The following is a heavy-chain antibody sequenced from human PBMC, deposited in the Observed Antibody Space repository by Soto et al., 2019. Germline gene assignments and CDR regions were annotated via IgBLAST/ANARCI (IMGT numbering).Heavy chain of an antibody. CDR3: GTSGSYAYDAFDI. V-gene: IGHV1-24*01. J-gene: IGHJ3*02. CDR2: FDPEDGET. CDR1: GYTLTELS. D-gene: IGHD1-26*01. Sequence: GASVKVSCKVSGYTLTELSMHWVRQAPGKGLEWMGGFDPEDGETIYAQKFQGGVTMTEDTSTDTAYMELSSLRSEDTAVYYCGTSGSYAYDAFDIWGQGTMVTVSS.